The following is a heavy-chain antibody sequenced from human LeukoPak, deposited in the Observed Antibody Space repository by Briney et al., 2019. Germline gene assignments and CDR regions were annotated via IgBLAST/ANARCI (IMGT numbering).Heavy chain of an antibody. V-gene: IGHV4-59*01. CDR2: IYYSGST. CDR1: GGSISSYY. CDR3: ARDNSVAGTNNWFDP. D-gene: IGHD6-19*01. Sequence: SETPSLTCTVSGGSISSYYWRWIRHPPGKGLEWSGYIYYSGSTNYKPYLKSRVTISVDTSKNQFSLKLSSVTAADTAVYYCARDNSVAGTNNWFDPWGQGTLVTVSS. J-gene: IGHJ5*02.